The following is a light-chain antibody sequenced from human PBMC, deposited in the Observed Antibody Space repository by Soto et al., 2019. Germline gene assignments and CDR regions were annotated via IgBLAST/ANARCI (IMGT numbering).Light chain of an antibody. CDR1: QSISTY. V-gene: IGKV1-39*01. CDR3: QQSYSFPWT. Sequence: DIQMTQSPSSLSASAGDRVTITCRASQSISTYLNWYQQKPGKAPKLLIYGASSLQSGVPSRFSGSGSGTDFTLIISSLQPEDFATYHCQQSYSFPWTFGQGTKVEIK. J-gene: IGKJ1*01. CDR2: GAS.